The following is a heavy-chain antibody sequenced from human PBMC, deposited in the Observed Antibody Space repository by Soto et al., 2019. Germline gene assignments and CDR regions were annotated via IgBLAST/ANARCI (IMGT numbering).Heavy chain of an antibody. CDR2: IWYDGSNK. D-gene: IGHD5-12*01. Sequence: PGGSLRLSCAASGFTFSSYGMHWVRQAPGKGLEWVAVIWYDGSNKYYADSVKGRFTISRDNSKNTLYLQMNSLRAEDTAVYYCAKGYSGYDSTLDYWGQGTLVTVSS. V-gene: IGHV3-30*02. CDR1: GFTFSSYG. J-gene: IGHJ4*02. CDR3: AKGYSGYDSTLDY.